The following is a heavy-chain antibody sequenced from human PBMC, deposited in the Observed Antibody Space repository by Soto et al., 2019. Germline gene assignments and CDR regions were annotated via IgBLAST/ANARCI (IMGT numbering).Heavy chain of an antibody. V-gene: IGHV4-34*01. CDR1: GGSFSGYY. Sequence: QVQLQQWGAGLLKPSETLSLTCAVCGGSFSGYYWSWIRQPPGKGLEWIGEINHSGSTNYNPSLKSRVTITVDTSKNQVSLKLSYVTAADTAVYYCAWGIVGATNAFDIWGQGTMVTVSS. CDR2: INHSGST. CDR3: AWGIVGATNAFDI. J-gene: IGHJ3*02. D-gene: IGHD1-26*01.